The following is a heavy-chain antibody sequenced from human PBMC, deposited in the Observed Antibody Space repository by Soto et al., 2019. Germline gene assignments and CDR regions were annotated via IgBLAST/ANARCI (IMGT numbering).Heavy chain of an antibody. J-gene: IGHJ4*02. Sequence: SETLSLTCGVYGGSFRNYYWIWVRQPPGKGLEWIGEVNHSGEATYNPSLQSRVSISLDTSNNHFSLKLSSVTAADTAVYYCARGVSDGSNTTLDYFDYWGQGTLVTVSS. V-gene: IGHV4-34*01. CDR2: VNHSGEA. CDR3: ARGVSDGSNTTLDYFDY. D-gene: IGHD3-10*01. CDR1: GGSFRNYY.